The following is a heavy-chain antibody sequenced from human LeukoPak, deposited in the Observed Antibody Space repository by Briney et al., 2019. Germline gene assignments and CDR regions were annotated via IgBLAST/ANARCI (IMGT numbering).Heavy chain of an antibody. J-gene: IGHJ4*02. Sequence: SETLSLTCTVSGGSISNYYWSWIRQPAGKGLEWIGRTYTSGSTNYNPSLKSRVTMSVDTSKNQFSLKLSSVTAADTAVYFCARDSGWAYFFDYWGQGTLVTVSS. CDR2: TYTSGST. CDR3: ARDSGWAYFFDY. D-gene: IGHD6-19*01. V-gene: IGHV4-4*07. CDR1: GGSISNYY.